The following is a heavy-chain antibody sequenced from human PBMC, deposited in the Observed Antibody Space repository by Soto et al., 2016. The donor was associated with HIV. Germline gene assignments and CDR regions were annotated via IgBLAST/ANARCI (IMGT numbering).Heavy chain of an antibody. J-gene: IGHJ4*02. CDR3: ARHAGLSAGAQDYFDS. CDR1: GGSFSGYF. D-gene: IGHD1-26*01. CDR2: VDHSGST. V-gene: IGHV4-34*02. Sequence: QVNLQQWGTGLLKPSETLSLTCAVYGGSFSGYFWSWIRQSPGKGLEWIGEVDHSGSTSYNPSLKTRVTASVDTSKNQFALKLTSVTDADTAVYYCARHAGLSAGAQDYFDSWGQGTLVTVS.